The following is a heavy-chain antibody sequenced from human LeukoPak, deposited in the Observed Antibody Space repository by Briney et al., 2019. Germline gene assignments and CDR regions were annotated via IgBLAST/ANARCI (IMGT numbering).Heavy chain of an antibody. J-gene: IGHJ4*02. CDR2: KSYDGSNK. D-gene: IGHD2-15*01. CDR1: GFTFISYA. Sequence: GRSLRLSCAASGFTFISYAMHWVRQAPGKGLEWVAVKSYDGSNKYYADSVKGRFTISRDNSKNTLYLQMNSLRAEDTAVYYCARSLQGSCSGGSCLFDYWGQGTLVTVSS. V-gene: IGHV3-30*04. CDR3: ARSLQGSCSGGSCLFDY.